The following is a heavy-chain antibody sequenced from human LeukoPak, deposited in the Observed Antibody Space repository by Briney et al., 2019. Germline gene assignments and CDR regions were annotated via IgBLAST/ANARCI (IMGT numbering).Heavy chain of an antibody. CDR1: GFISGAYW. Sequence: KSGGSLRLSCAASGFISGAYWMSWVRQAPGKGLEWVANIKLDGSETYYVDSVKGRFTISRDNAKNSLYLQMNSLRAEDTAVYYCAKDPDYDILTGYSVYDYWGQGTLVTVSS. V-gene: IGHV3-7*03. CDR2: IKLDGSET. D-gene: IGHD3-9*01. CDR3: AKDPDYDILTGYSVYDY. J-gene: IGHJ4*02.